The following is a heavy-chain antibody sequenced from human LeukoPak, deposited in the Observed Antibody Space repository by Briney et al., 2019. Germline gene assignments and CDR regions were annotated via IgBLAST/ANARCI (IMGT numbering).Heavy chain of an antibody. CDR3: AKHFCTGLDCSLFDS. CDR1: IFTFDFYG. D-gene: IGHD3/OR15-3a*01. CDR2: IRSGVHTT. V-gene: IGHV3-23*01. Sequence: GVSLTLSCAASIFTFDFYGVIGLPQSRGGGGEWLSGIRSGVHTTHYADSVQGRFIISRDNSKNTVSLQLNSLRPEDTALYYCAKHFCTGLDCSLFDSWGQGTLVTVSS. J-gene: IGHJ4*02.